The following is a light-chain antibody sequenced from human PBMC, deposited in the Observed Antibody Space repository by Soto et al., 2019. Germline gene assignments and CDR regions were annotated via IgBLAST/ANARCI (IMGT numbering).Light chain of an antibody. Sequence: EIVLTQSPATLSLSPGERATLSLRSSQSVSTYLAWYQQRPGQAPRLLIYDASYRATDIPPRFSGSGSGTDFTLTISSLEPEDFAVYYCQQRRSWPPTITFGQGTRLEIK. CDR2: DAS. V-gene: IGKV3-11*01. CDR3: QQRRSWPPTIT. CDR1: QSVSTY. J-gene: IGKJ5*01.